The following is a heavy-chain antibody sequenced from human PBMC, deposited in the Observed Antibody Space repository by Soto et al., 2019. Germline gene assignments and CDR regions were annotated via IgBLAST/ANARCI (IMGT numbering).Heavy chain of an antibody. Sequence: SETLSLTCSVSGGSISTVGHYWTWIRQPPGKGLEWIGSIYHTGSTYYSKSLRSRLTMSVDTSKSQFPLRLSSVTAADTAVYYCARATGTLRSRNCDYWGQGSLVTVSS. V-gene: IGHV4-31*03. J-gene: IGHJ4*02. CDR3: ARATGTLRSRNCDY. CDR2: IYHTGST. D-gene: IGHD1-1*01. CDR1: GGSISTVGHY.